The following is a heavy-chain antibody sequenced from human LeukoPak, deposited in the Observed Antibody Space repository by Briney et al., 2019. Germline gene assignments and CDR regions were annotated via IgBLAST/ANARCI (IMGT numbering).Heavy chain of an antibody. Sequence: GGSLRLSCAASGFIFSDHWMHWVRQAPGKGLVWLSRINNDGSSTIYADSVKGRFTFSRDNAENTLFLEMSSLRVEDTAVYYCVRERNNFWSGHHSIFDSWGQGTLVTVSS. D-gene: IGHD3-3*01. CDR1: GFIFSDHW. J-gene: IGHJ4*02. V-gene: IGHV3-74*01. CDR2: INNDGSST. CDR3: VRERNNFWSGHHSIFDS.